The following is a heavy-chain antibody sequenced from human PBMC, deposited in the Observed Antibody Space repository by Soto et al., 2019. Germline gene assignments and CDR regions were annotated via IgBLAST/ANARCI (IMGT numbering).Heavy chain of an antibody. CDR1: GYTFTSYD. J-gene: IGHJ5*02. CDR2: MNPNSGNT. D-gene: IGHD6-19*01. CDR3: ARGGPIAVAGTWWFDP. Sequence: QVQLVQSGAEVKKPGASVKVSCKASGYTFTSYDINWVRQATGQGLEWMGWMNPNSGNTGYAQKFQGRVSMTRNTSLSTAYMEVSSLRSEDTAVYYCARGGPIAVAGTWWFDPWGQGTLVTVSS. V-gene: IGHV1-8*01.